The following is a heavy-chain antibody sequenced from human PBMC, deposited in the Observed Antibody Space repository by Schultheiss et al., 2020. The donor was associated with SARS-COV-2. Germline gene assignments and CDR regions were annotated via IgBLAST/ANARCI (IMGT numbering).Heavy chain of an antibody. CDR2: IYHSGST. D-gene: IGHD2-15*01. V-gene: IGHV4-34*01. Sequence: SETLSLTCAVYGGSFSGYYWGWIRQPPGKGLEWIGSIYHSGSTYYNPSLKSRVTISVDTSKNQFSLKLSSVTAADTAVYYCASHFSYCSGGSCYTFDYWGQGTLVTVSS. CDR1: GGSFSGYY. CDR3: ASHFSYCSGGSCYTFDY. J-gene: IGHJ4*02.